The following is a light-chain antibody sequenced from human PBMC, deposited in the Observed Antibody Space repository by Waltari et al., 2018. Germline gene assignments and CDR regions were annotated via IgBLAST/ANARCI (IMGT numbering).Light chain of an antibody. V-gene: IGLV3-1*01. J-gene: IGLJ2*01. CDR3: QTWDSSVV. CDR2: QDF. Sequence: SYELTQPPSVSVSPGQTATITCSGDTLGAKYVSWYQQRPGQSPMLVIYQDFKRPSGIPERFSGANSGDTATLTISGTQAMDEADYYCQTWDSSVVFGGGTKLTVL. CDR1: TLGAKY.